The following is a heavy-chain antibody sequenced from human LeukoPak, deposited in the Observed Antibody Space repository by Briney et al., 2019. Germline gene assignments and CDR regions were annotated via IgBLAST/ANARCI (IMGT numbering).Heavy chain of an antibody. CDR3: ARSRYDSSGYYDY. CDR2: IYYSGST. CDR1: DDSISSSTYY. Sequence: SETLSLTCIISDDSISSSTYYWGWIRQPPGKGLEWIGSIYYSGSTYYNPSLKSRVTISVDTSKNQFSLKLSSVTAADTAVYYCARSRYDSSGYYDYWGQGTLVTVSS. V-gene: IGHV4-39*07. J-gene: IGHJ4*02. D-gene: IGHD3-22*01.